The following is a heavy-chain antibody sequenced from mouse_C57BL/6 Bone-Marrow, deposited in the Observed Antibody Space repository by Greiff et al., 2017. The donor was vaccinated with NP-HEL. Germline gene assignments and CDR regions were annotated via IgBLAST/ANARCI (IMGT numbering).Heavy chain of an antibody. CDR1: GYTFTSYG. D-gene: IGHD1-1*01. Sequence: VQLKESGAELARPGASVKLSCKASGYTFTSYGISWVKQRTGQGLEWIGEIYPRSGNTYYNEKFKGKATLTADKSSSTAYMELRSLTSEDSAVYFCAKVYYGSSYFDYWGQGTTLTVSS. V-gene: IGHV1-81*01. J-gene: IGHJ2*01. CDR3: AKVYYGSSYFDY. CDR2: IYPRSGNT.